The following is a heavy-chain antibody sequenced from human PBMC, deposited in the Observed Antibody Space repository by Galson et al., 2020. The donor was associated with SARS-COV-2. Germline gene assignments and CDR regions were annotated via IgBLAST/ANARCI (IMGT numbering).Heavy chain of an antibody. CDR1: GFTFSSYS. CDR3: ARDFRITMVRGVTELDY. CDR2: ISSSSSYI. J-gene: IGHJ4*02. D-gene: IGHD3-10*01. V-gene: IGHV3-21*01. Sequence: KIGESLKISCAASGFTFSSYSMNWVRQAPGKGLEWVSSISSSSSYIYYADSVKGRFTISRDNAKNSLYLQMNSLRAEDTAVYYCARDFRITMVRGVTELDYWGQGTLVTVSS.